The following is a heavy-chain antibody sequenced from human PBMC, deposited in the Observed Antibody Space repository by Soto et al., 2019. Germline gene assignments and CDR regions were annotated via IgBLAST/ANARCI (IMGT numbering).Heavy chain of an antibody. CDR3: ARVSSSSWYWFDP. CDR1: GFTFSSYA. Sequence: GGSLRLSCAASGFTFSSYAMSWVRQAPGKGLEWVSAISGGGGGTYYADSVKGRFTISRGNSKNTLYLQMNSLRAEDTAVYYCARVSSSSWYWFDPWGQGTLVTVSS. CDR2: ISGGGGGT. V-gene: IGHV3-23*01. D-gene: IGHD6-13*01. J-gene: IGHJ5*02.